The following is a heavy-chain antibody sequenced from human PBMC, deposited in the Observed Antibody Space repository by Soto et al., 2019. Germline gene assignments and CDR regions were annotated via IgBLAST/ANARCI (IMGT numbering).Heavy chain of an antibody. CDR1: GGSIRSYC. J-gene: IGHJ4*02. V-gene: IGHV4-59*08. CDR2: ICNSGST. Sequence: PSETLSLTCTVSGGSIRSYCWTWIRQPPGEGLEWIGCICNSGSTNYNPSLKSRVTISVDTQKNQFSLQLSSVTAADPAVYFCARHPRQGRQDYFDYWGQGTLVTVSS. CDR3: ARHPRQGRQDYFDY.